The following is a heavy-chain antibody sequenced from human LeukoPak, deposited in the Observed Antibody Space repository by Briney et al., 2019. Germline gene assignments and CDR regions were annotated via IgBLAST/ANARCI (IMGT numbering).Heavy chain of an antibody. CDR3: ARTMAF. CDR2: IYSGGNT. D-gene: IGHD5-24*01. CDR1: GFSVSSNY. V-gene: IGHV3-66*01. J-gene: IGHJ4*02. Sequence: GESLRLSCAASGFSVSSNYMSWVRQAPGKGLEWAAIIYSGGNTYYADSVKGRFTISRDNSKNTLYLQMNSLRAEDTAVYYCARTMAFWGQGTLVAVSS.